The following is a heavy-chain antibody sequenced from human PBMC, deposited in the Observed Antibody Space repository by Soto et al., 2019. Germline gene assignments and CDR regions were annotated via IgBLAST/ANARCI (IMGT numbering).Heavy chain of an antibody. J-gene: IGHJ6*03. V-gene: IGHV4-59*01. CDR3: ARGAGYDGWSGYPYYYYYIDG. CDR2: IYYSGST. D-gene: IGHD3-3*01. CDR1: GGSISSYY. Sequence: SETLSLTCTVSGGSISSYYWSWIRQPPGKGLEWIGYIYYSGSTNYNPSLKSRVTISVDTSKNQFSLKLISVTAADTAVYYCARGAGYDGWSGYPYYYYYIDGWGKGTTVTVSS.